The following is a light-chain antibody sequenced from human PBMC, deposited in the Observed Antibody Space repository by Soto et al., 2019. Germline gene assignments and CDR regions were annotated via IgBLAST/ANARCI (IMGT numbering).Light chain of an antibody. CDR3: QQRSNWLT. J-gene: IGKJ4*01. CDR1: QSVSSY. Sequence: EMVLTQSPATLSSPPEERATLSCRASQSVSSYLAWNQQKPGQPPRLLIYDASNRATGIPARFSGSGSGTDFTLTIGSLEPEDFAVYYCQQRSNWLTFGGGTKVEIK. V-gene: IGKV3-11*01. CDR2: DAS.